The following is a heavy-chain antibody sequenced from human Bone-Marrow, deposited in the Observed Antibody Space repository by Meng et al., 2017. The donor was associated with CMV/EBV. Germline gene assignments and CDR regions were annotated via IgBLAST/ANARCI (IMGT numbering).Heavy chain of an antibody. CDR3: AREEYRRTNDYRGYYCYGMDV. J-gene: IGHJ6*02. D-gene: IGHD3-16*01. CDR1: GFTLSSYW. CDR2: IKQDGSEK. V-gene: IGHV3-7*01. Sequence: GGSLRLSCAASGFTLSSYWISWVRQAPGKGLEWVANIKQDGSEKYYVDPVKGRFTISRDNAKNSLYMQMNSLRAEDTAVYYCAREEYRRTNDYRGYYCYGMDVWGQGTTVTVSS.